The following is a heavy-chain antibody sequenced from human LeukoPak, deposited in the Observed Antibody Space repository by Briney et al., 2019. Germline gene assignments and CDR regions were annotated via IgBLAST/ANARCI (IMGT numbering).Heavy chain of an antibody. V-gene: IGHV4-31*03. Sequence: SQTLSLTCTVSGGSISSGGYYWSWIRQHPGKGLEWIGYIYYSGSTYYNSSLKSRVTISVDTSKNQFSLKLSSVTAADTAVYYCAGGLQSNYYYGMDVWGQGTTVTVSS. CDR3: AGGLQSNYYYGMDV. CDR2: IYYSGST. CDR1: GGSISSGGYY. D-gene: IGHD4-11*01. J-gene: IGHJ6*02.